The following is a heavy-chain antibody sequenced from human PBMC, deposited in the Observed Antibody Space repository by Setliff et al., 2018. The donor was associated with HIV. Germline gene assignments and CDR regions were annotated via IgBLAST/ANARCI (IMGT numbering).Heavy chain of an antibody. CDR3: AAASCWDPLLDY. V-gene: IGHV4-39*01. CDR1: GGSISSSSYY. Sequence: TSETLSLTCTVSGGSISSSSYYWGWLRQPPGKGLEWIGNIYYRGSTYYNPSLKSRVTISVDTSKNQFSLKLSSVTAADTAVYYCAAASCWDPLLDYWGQGTLGTVSS. D-gene: IGHD2-2*01. CDR2: IYYRGST. J-gene: IGHJ4*03.